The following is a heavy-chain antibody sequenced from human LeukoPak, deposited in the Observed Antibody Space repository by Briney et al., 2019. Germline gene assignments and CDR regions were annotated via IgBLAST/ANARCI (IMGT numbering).Heavy chain of an antibody. J-gene: IGHJ1*01. D-gene: IGHD3-10*01. V-gene: IGHV1-24*01. CDR1: GYTLNALS. CDR2: LDPVDGET. Sequence: ASVKVSCKASGYTLNALSIRWVRQAPGKGLEWMGGLDPVDGETIYAQRFQGRVTMTEDTSTDTAYLDLRSLRSDDTAVYYCTTSRRFYYGSGTFQYWGQGTLLTVSS. CDR3: TTSRRFYYGSGTFQY.